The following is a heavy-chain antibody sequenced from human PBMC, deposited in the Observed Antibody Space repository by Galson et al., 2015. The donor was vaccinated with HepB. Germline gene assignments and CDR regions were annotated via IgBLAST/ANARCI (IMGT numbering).Heavy chain of an antibody. CDR3: VQSGGSGNQLFAFDY. Sequence: SLRLSCAASGFTFNDHGMHWVRQAPGKGLEWVALISYDGRKKYYADSVKGRFTASRDNSKDTLYLQMNNLRPEDTAVYYCVQSGGSGNQLFAFDYWGQGTLVSVSS. CDR1: GFTFNDHG. V-gene: IGHV3-30*03. CDR2: ISYDGRKK. J-gene: IGHJ4*02. D-gene: IGHD6-19*01.